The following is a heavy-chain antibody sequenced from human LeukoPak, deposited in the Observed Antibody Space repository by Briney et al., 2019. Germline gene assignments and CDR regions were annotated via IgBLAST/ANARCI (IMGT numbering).Heavy chain of an antibody. CDR1: GYTFTGYY. CDR3: ASWDSFWSGGRNFDY. CDR2: INPNSGGT. Sequence: ASVKVSCKASGYTFTGYYMHWVRQAPGQGLEWMGWINPNSGGTNYAQKFQGRVTMTRDTSISTAYMELSRLRSDDTAVYYCASWDSFWSGGRNFDYWGQGTLVTVSS. J-gene: IGHJ4*02. D-gene: IGHD3-3*01. V-gene: IGHV1-2*02.